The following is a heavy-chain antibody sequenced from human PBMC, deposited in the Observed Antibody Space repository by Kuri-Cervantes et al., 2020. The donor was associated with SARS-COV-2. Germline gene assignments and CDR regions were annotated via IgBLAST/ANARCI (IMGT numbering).Heavy chain of an antibody. CDR2: IYYSGST. J-gene: IGHJ3*02. V-gene: IGHV4-59*13. CDR1: GGSISSYY. CDR3: ARVRIFGVPGFAFDI. D-gene: IGHD3-3*01. Sequence: SETLSLTCTVSGGSISSYYWSWIRQPPGKGLEWIGYIYYSGSTNHNPSLKSRVTISVDTSKNQFSLKLSSVTAADTAVYYCARVRIFGVPGFAFDIWGQGTMVTVSS.